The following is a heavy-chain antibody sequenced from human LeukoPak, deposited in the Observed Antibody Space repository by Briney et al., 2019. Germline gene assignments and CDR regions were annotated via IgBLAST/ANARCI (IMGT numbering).Heavy chain of an antibody. D-gene: IGHD1-1*01. Sequence: SETLSLTCSVSGGSITSSSSYWAWIRQPPGKGLEWIGTIYHSGSTYYNPSLKSRVTISVDTFKNQFSLKLSSVTAADTSVYYCARPKTTGYGFDSWGQGALVTVSS. J-gene: IGHJ4*02. CDR3: ARPKTTGYGFDS. V-gene: IGHV4-39*01. CDR1: GGSITSSSSY. CDR2: IYHSGST.